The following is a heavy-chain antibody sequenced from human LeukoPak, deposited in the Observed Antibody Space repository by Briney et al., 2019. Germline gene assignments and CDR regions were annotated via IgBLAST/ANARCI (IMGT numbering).Heavy chain of an antibody. CDR1: GFTFSSYA. CDR2: ISGSGTTT. V-gene: IGHV3-23*01. D-gene: IGHD6-19*01. J-gene: IGHJ4*02. Sequence: EGSLRLSCTASGFTFSSYAMSWVRQAPGKGLEWVSTISGSGTTTYYADSVRGRFSISRDISKNTLYLQMNSLRVEDTGVYYCATSGSGWYRFDYWGQATLVSVSS. CDR3: ATSGSGWYRFDY.